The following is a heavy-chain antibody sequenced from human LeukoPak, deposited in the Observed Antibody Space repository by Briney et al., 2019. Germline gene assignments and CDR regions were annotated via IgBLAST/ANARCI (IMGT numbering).Heavy chain of an antibody. V-gene: IGHV5-51*01. CDR1: GFSFTDYW. CDR2: IYPGDSET. CDR3: ATTSSWGAMPWKNWFDP. D-gene: IGHD3-16*01. Sequence: GESLKISCKASGFSFTDYWIGWVRQIPGKGLEWMGTIYPGDSETRYSTSFQGQVTISADKSISTAYLHWSRLKASDTAMYYCATTSSWGAMPWKNWFDPWGQGTLVTVSS. J-gene: IGHJ5*02.